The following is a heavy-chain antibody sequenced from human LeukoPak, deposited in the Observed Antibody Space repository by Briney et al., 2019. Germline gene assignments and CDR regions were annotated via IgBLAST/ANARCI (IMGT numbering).Heavy chain of an antibody. CDR1: GFALNNYA. CDR3: GRAPGFRLDF. Sequence: GASLRLSCAASGFALNNYAMHWGRQAPGKGVEWVAVIWYDGSNEYYSDFGKGRIAITRDISKNTLYLQMNRLRGEDTAGYFFGRAPGFRLDFWGQGTLVTVSS. CDR2: IWYDGSNE. J-gene: IGHJ4*02. V-gene: IGHV3-33*01.